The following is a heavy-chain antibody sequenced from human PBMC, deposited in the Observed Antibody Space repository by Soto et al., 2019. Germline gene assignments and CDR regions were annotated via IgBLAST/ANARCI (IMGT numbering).Heavy chain of an antibody. Sequence: SETLSLTCTVSGGSIISGDYYFICIRQPPWNGLELIGYIYYSGSTYYNPSLKSRVTISVDTSKNQFSLKLSSVTAADTAVYYCARASHDFWSGYPPPVFGMDVWGQGTTVTVSS. CDR2: IYYSGST. V-gene: IGHV4-30-4*01. CDR1: GGSIISGDYY. D-gene: IGHD3-3*01. J-gene: IGHJ6*02. CDR3: ARASHDFWSGYPPPVFGMDV.